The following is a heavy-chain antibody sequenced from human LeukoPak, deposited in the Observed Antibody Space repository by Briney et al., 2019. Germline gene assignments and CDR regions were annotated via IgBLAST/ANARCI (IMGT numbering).Heavy chain of an antibody. V-gene: IGHV1-18*01. D-gene: IGHD1-1*01. CDR1: GYTFTNYG. CDR3: ARDPGGTGPYYFDC. Sequence: ASVKVSCKASGYTFTNYGVSWVRQAPGQGLEWMGWIHTYNGHTNYAQKLQGRVTMTTDTSTSTAYMELSSLRSDDTAVYYCARDPGGTGPYYFDCWGQGTLVTVSS. J-gene: IGHJ4*02. CDR2: IHTYNGHT.